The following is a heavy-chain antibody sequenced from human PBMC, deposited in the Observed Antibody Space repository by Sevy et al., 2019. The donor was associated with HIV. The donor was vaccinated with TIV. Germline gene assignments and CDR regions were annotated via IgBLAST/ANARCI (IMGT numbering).Heavy chain of an antibody. CDR1: GGSISSSSYY. V-gene: IGHV4-39*01. CDR3: AYYYDSSGYHYHFFDY. D-gene: IGHD3-22*01. J-gene: IGHJ4*02. Sequence: SETLSLTCTVSGGSISSSSYYWGWIRQPPGKGLEWIGSIYYSGSTYNNPSLKSRVTISVDTSKNQFSLKLSSVTAADTAVYYCAYYYDSSGYHYHFFDYWGQGTLVTVSS. CDR2: IYYSGST.